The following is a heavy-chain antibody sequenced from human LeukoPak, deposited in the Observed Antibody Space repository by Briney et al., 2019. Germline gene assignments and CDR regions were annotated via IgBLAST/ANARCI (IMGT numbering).Heavy chain of an antibody. CDR2: IYPSGST. J-gene: IGHJ4*02. D-gene: IGHD6-19*01. Sequence: PSETLSLNCSVSGDSLSSYYWSWLRQPAGKGLEWIGRIYPSGSTNYNPSLKSRVTMSVDTSKNHFSLKLSSVTAADTAVYYCARGPYRSGWYSFDYWGQGTLVTVSS. CDR3: ARGPYRSGWYSFDY. CDR1: GDSLSSYY. V-gene: IGHV4-4*07.